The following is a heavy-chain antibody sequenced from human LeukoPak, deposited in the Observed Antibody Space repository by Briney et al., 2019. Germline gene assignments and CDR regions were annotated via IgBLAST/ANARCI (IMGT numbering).Heavy chain of an antibody. CDR1: GFTFNSYN. J-gene: IGHJ5*02. CDR2: ISTSSTYI. V-gene: IGHV3-21*01. Sequence: PGGSLRLSCAASGFTFNSYNMNWVRQAPGKGLEWVSSISTSSTYIYYADSMKGRFTISRDNAKNSLYLQMNSLRAEDTAVYYCARGGYCSSTSCRWGNWFDPWGQGTLVTVSS. D-gene: IGHD2-2*01. CDR3: ARGGYCSSTSCRWGNWFDP.